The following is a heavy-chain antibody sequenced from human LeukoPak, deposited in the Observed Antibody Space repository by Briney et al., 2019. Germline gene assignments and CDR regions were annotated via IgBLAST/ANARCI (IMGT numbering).Heavy chain of an antibody. CDR1: RYSFDSYA. J-gene: IGHJ1*01. CDR3: AKLVGGYYDSSGYYYQH. Sequence: PGGSLRLSCEGSRYSFDSYAMTWVRQAPGKGLEWVSSINGGGDITYYADSVKGRLTISRDNSKNTLYLQMNTLRAEDTAVYYCAKLVGGYYDSSGYYYQHWGQGTLVTVSS. CDR2: INGGGDIT. V-gene: IGHV3-23*01. D-gene: IGHD3-22*01.